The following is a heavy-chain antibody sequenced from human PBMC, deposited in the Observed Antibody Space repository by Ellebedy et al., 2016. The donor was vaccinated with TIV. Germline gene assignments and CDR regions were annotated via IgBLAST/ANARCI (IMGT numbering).Heavy chain of an antibody. CDR3: ARVGFGELGY. J-gene: IGHJ4*02. V-gene: IGHV1-69*13. CDR1: GGTFSSYA. CDR2: IIPIFGTA. Sequence: AASVKVSCKASGGTFSSYAISWVRQAPGQGLEWMGGIIPIFGTANYAQKFQGRVTITADESTSTAYMELSSLRSEDTAVYYCARVGFGELGYWGQGTLVTVSS. D-gene: IGHD3-10*01.